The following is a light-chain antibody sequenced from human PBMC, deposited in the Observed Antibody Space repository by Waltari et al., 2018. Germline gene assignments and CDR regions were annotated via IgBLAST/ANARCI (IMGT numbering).Light chain of an antibody. Sequence: QSALTQPASVSGSPGESITISCTGTSSDVGGHNHVSWYQHHPGKAPKLIIHDVNKRPSGVSNRSSGSKSDTTASLTISGLQAEDEADYYCNSFTDTASWVFGGGTKLTVL. CDR2: DVN. V-gene: IGLV2-14*03. J-gene: IGLJ3*02. CDR1: SSDVGGHNH. CDR3: NSFTDTASWV.